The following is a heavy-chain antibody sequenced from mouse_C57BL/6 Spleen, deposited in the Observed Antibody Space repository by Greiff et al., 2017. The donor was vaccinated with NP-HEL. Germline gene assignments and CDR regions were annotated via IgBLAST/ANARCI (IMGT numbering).Heavy chain of an antibody. CDR2: INPSSGYT. D-gene: IGHD1-3*01. CDR3: AGGLVGARDY. CDR1: GYTSTSYW. J-gene: IGHJ4*01. V-gene: IGHV1-7*01. Sequence: VQLQQSGAELVKPGASVKLSCKASGYTSTSYWMQWVKQRPGQGLEWIGYINPSSGYTKYNQKFKDKASLTADKSSRTAYMQLSSLPYEDSGVDYGAGGLVGARDYWGQGTSVTVSS.